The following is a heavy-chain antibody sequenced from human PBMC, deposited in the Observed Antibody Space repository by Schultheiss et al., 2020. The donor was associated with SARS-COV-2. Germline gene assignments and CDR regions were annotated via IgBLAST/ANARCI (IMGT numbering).Heavy chain of an antibody. V-gene: IGHV1-2*06. CDR3: AIPGNPPPAGYYYYGMDV. Sequence: ASVKVSCKASGYTFTSYGISWVRQAPGQGLEWMGRINPNSGGTNYAQKFQGRVTMTRDTSISTAYMELNNLRSDDTAVYYCAIPGNPPPAGYYYYGMDVWGQGTTVTVSS. CDR1: GYTFTSYG. CDR2: INPNSGGT. D-gene: IGHD2-2*01. J-gene: IGHJ6*02.